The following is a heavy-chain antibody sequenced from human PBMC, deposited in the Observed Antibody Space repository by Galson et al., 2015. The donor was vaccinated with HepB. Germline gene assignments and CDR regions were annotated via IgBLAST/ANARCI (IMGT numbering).Heavy chain of an antibody. V-gene: IGHV1-18*01. D-gene: IGHD3-22*01. J-gene: IGHJ5*02. CDR3: ARDCNRVYYYDSEYNWFDP. CDR1: GYTFTSYG. Sequence: SVKVSCKASGYTFTSYGISWVRQAPGQGLEWMGWISAYNGNTNYAQKLQGRVTMTTDTSTSTAYMELRSLRSDDTAVYYCARDCNRVYYYDSEYNWFDPWGQGTLVTVSS. CDR2: ISAYNGNT.